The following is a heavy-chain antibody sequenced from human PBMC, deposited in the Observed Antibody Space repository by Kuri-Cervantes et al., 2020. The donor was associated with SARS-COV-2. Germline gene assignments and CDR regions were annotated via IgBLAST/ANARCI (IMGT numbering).Heavy chain of an antibody. Sequence: GGSLRLSCEVSGFLFSASAIHWVRQAPGKGLEWVAVISYDGSNKYFADSVKGRLTVSRDNSKNTVHLQMNNLRAEDTAVYYCARDAGEHLVQFFMDVWGQGTAVTVSS. CDR3: ARDAGEHLVQFFMDV. V-gene: IGHV3-30-3*01. CDR2: ISYDGSNK. D-gene: IGHD6-6*01. CDR1: GFLFSASA. J-gene: IGHJ6*02.